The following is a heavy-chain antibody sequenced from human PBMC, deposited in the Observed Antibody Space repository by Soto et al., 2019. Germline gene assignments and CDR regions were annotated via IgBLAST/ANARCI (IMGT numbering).Heavy chain of an antibody. V-gene: IGHV3-74*03. CDR1: GFTFSTYW. J-gene: IGHJ1*01. D-gene: IGHD3-10*01. Sequence: GGSLRLSCAASGFTFSTYWMDWVRQAPEKGLVWVSRINTDGSITKYADSVKGRFTISRDNAKNTLYLQMNSLKIEDTAVYYCTLTYHDGSESYYFQYWGQGTLVTVSS. CDR2: INTDGSIT. CDR3: TLTYHDGSESYYFQY.